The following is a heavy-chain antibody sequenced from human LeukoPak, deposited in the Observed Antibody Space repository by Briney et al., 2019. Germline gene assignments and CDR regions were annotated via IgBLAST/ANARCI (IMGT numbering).Heavy chain of an antibody. J-gene: IGHJ4*02. Sequence: GGSLRLSCAASGLTFSSYAMHWVRQAPGKGLEWVAVISYDGSNKYYADSVKGRFTISRDNSKNTLYLQMNSLRAEDTAVYYCARDQWLARGPLDYWGQGTLVTVSS. D-gene: IGHD6-19*01. CDR1: GLTFSSYA. CDR2: ISYDGSNK. V-gene: IGHV3-30-3*01. CDR3: ARDQWLARGPLDY.